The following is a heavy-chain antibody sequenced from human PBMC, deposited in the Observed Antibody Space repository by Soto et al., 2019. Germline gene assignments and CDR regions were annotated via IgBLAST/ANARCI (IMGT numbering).Heavy chain of an antibody. J-gene: IGHJ4*02. V-gene: IGHV3-11*03. CDR2: ISSSSSYT. Sequence: PGGSLRLSCAASGFTFSDYYMSWIRQAPGKGLGWVSYISSSSSYTNYAAPVKGRFTISRDDSKDTVYLQMNSLKTEDTAVYYCTADLPTPIPQVDHWGQATLVTVSS. D-gene: IGHD2-21*01. CDR3: TADLPTPIPQVDH. CDR1: GFTFSDYY.